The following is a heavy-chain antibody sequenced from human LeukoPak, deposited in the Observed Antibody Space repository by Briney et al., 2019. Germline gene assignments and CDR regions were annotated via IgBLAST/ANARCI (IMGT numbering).Heavy chain of an antibody. J-gene: IGHJ2*01. CDR3: ARGPHRIAARQGAWYFDL. CDR1: GYSFTSYD. D-gene: IGHD6-6*01. Sequence: GASVKVSCKASGYSFTSYDINWVRQATGQGLEWMGWMNPNSGNTGYAQKFQGRVTMTRNTSISTAYMELSSLRSEDTAVYYCARGPHRIAARQGAWYFDLWGRGTLVTVSS. CDR2: MNPNSGNT. V-gene: IGHV1-8*01.